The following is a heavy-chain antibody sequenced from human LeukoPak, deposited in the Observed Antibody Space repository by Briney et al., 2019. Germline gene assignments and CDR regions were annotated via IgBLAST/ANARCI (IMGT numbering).Heavy chain of an antibody. CDR2: IKQDGNEK. Sequence: GGSLRLSCAASGFTFSGYWMSWVRQAPGKGLEWVANIKQDGNEKYYVDSVKGRFTISRDNAKNSLYLQMSNLRAEDTAVYFCARGGGLDVWGQGATVTVSS. CDR3: ARGGGLDV. V-gene: IGHV3-7*03. CDR1: GFTFSGYW. D-gene: IGHD3-16*01. J-gene: IGHJ6*02.